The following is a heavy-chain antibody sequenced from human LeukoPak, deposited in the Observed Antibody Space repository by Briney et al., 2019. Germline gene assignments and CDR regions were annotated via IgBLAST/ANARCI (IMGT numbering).Heavy chain of an antibody. D-gene: IGHD2-15*01. CDR1: GGSISSYY. Sequence: SETLSLTCTVSGGSISSYYWSWIRQPPGKRLEWIGYIYYSGSTNYNPSLKSRVTISVDTSKNQFSLKLSSVTAADTAVYYCAXXXXGLVGAVYYFDYWGQGTLVTVSS. J-gene: IGHJ4*02. CDR2: IYYSGST. V-gene: IGHV4-59*01. CDR3: AXXXXGLVGAVYYFDY.